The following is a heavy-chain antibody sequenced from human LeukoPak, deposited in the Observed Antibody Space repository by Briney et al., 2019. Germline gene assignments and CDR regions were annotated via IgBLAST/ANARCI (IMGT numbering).Heavy chain of an antibody. V-gene: IGHV1-46*01. CDR3: AKIAARDTGEGY. Sequence: ASVKVSCKASGYTFTSNHIHWVRQAPGQGLEWMGVINPSGDSTSYAPKFQGRVTVTRDTSTSTVYMELSSLRSEDTGIYYCAKIAARDTGEGYWGQGTPVTGSS. J-gene: IGHJ4*01. CDR2: INPSGDST. CDR1: GYTFTSNH. D-gene: IGHD6-6*01.